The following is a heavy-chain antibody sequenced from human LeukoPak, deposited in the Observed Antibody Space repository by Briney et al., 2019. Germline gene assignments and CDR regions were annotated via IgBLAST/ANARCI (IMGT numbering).Heavy chain of an antibody. J-gene: IGHJ4*02. CDR2: ISSSSSYI. D-gene: IGHD3-22*01. Sequence: GGSLRLSCAASGFTFSSYSMNWVRQAPGKGLEWVSSISSSSSYIYYADSVKGRFTISRDNAKNSLYLQMNSLRAEDTAVYYCARESYYYDSSGYQSAGFDYWGQGTLVTVSS. V-gene: IGHV3-21*01. CDR1: GFTFSSYS. CDR3: ARESYYYDSSGYQSAGFDY.